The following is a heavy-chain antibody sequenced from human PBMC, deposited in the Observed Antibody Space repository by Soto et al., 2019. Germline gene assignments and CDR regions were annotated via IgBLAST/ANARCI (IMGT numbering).Heavy chain of an antibody. J-gene: IGHJ4*02. D-gene: IGHD6-19*01. V-gene: IGHV3-30*18. CDR2: ISYDGSNK. CDR3: AKEGSGYYFDY. CDR1: GFTFSSYG. Sequence: GGSLRLSCAASGFTFSSYGMHWVRQAPGKGLEWVAVISYDGSNKYYADSVKGRFTISRDNSKNTLYLQMNSLRAEDTAVYYCAKEGSGYYFDYWGQGTLVTVS.